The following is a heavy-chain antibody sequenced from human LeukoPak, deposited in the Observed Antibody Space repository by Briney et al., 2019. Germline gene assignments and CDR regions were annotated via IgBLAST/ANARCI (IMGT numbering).Heavy chain of an antibody. CDR3: ASLHSSSWYYPY. V-gene: IGHV3-74*01. CDR1: GFTVSSNY. J-gene: IGHJ4*02. D-gene: IGHD6-13*01. Sequence: GGSLRLSCAASGFTVSSNYMSWVRQAPGKGLVWVSRINSDGSSTSYADSVKGRFTISRDNAKNTLYLQMNSLRAEDTAVYYCASLHSSSWYYPYWGQGTLVTVSS. CDR2: INSDGSST.